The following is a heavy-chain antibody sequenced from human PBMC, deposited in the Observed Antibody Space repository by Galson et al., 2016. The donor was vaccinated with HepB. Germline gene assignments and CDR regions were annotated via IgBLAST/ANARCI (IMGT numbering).Heavy chain of an antibody. D-gene: IGHD3-22*01. CDR1: EYSFTDYY. Sequence: SVKVSCKASEYSFTDYYIHWLRQAPGQGLEWMGWINPNSGVTHYAQKFQGRVTLTRDTSVSTAYMEVTSLKSDDTAFYYCAKVADSPGFYYQCRFDYWGQGTLITVSS. CDR3: AKVADSPGFYYQCRFDY. CDR2: INPNSGVT. V-gene: IGHV1-2*02. J-gene: IGHJ4*02.